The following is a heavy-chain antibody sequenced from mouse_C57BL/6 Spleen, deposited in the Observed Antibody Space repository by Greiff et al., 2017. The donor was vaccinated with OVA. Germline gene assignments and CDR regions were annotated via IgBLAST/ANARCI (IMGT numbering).Heavy chain of an antibody. CDR1: GYTFTSYW. V-gene: IGHV1-50*01. J-gene: IGHJ4*01. D-gene: IGHD1-1*01. CDR2: IDPSDSYT. CDR3: ARGITTVDPYYAMDY. Sequence: QVQLQQPGAELVKPGASVKLSCKASGYTFTSYWMQWVNQRPGQGLEWIGEIDPSDSYTNYNQKFKGKATLTVDTSSSTAYMQLSSLTSEDSAVYYCARGITTVDPYYAMDYWGQGTSVTVSS.